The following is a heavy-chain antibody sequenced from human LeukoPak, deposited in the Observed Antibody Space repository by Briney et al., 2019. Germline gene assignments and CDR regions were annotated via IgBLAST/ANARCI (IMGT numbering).Heavy chain of an antibody. CDR1: GFTFSSFA. CDR3: VGPSSGSFDY. V-gene: IGHV3-64D*09. J-gene: IGHJ4*02. CDR2: ISSNGDTT. D-gene: IGHD6-19*01. Sequence: GGSLRLSCSASGFTFSSFAMHWVRQAPGKGLDYISSISSNGDTTYYADSVKGRFTISRDNSKNTLYLQMSSLRAEDTAVYYCVGPSSGSFDYWGQGTLLTVSS.